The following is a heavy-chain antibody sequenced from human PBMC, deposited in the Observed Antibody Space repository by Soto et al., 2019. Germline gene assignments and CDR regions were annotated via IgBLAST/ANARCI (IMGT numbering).Heavy chain of an antibody. Sequence: ASVKVSCKTSGYTFSNYGIPWVRQAPGQPLEWLGWISLYSDGTNYAQKFQGRVSMTTDTSTTTAYMELRSLSSDDTDGYYCARVIPGAEAWFGPWGQGTLVPVS. CDR2: ISLYSDGT. CDR3: ARVIPGAEAWFGP. V-gene: IGHV1-18*01. J-gene: IGHJ5*02. CDR1: GYTFSNYG. D-gene: IGHD2-2*01.